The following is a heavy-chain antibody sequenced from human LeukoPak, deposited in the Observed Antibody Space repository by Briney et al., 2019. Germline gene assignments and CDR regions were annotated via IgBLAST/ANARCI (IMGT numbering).Heavy chain of an antibody. D-gene: IGHD6-19*01. CDR3: ARPRGDSSGWYYYFDY. J-gene: IGHJ4*02. CDR1: GSSFTSYW. Sequence: GESLKISCQGSGSSFTSYWIGWVRQLPGKGLEWMGIIYPGDSDTRYSPSFQGQVTISADKSISTAYLQWSSLKASDTAMYYCARPRGDSSGWYYYFDYWGQGTLVTVSP. V-gene: IGHV5-51*01. CDR2: IYPGDSDT.